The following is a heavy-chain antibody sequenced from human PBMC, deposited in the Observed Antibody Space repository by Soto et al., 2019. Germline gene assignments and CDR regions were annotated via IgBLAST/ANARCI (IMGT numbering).Heavy chain of an antibody. J-gene: IGHJ4*02. Sequence: SVKVSCKASGGTFSSYTISWVRQAPGQGLEWMGRIIPILGIANYADSVKGRFTISRDNSKNTLYLQMNSLRVGDTAVYYCAKLYVGSADYWGQGALVTVSS. D-gene: IGHD1-26*01. CDR2: IIPILGIA. CDR1: GGTFSSYT. CDR3: AKLYVGSADY. V-gene: IGHV1-69*02.